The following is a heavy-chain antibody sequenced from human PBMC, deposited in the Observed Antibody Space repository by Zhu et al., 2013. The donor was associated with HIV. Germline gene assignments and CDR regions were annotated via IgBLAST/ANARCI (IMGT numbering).Heavy chain of an antibody. J-gene: IGHJ5*02. V-gene: IGHV1-69*01. CDR3: ARCPDDSGYFDP. Sequence: QVQLVQSGAEVKKPGSSVKVSCKASGGTFSSYAISWVRQAPGQGLEWMGGIIPIFGTANYAQKFRGRVTISADESTKTAFMALTRLRAEDTAVYYCARCPDDSGYFDPWGQGTLVTVSS. CDR2: IIPIFGTA. D-gene: IGHD5-12*01. CDR1: GGTFSSYA.